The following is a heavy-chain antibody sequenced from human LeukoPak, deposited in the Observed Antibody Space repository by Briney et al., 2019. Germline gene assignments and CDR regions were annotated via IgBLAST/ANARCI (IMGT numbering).Heavy chain of an antibody. CDR2: IYYGENA. D-gene: IGHD6-19*01. CDR1: GGPIRSSSYY. CDR3: ARDRTYSSGFET. J-gene: IGHJ5*02. V-gene: IGHV4-39*07. Sequence: SETLSLTCTVSGGPIRSSSYYWGWIRQPPGKGLEWIGSIYYGENASYNASLKSRITISVDTSKNEFSLKLTSVTATDTAIYYCARDRTYSSGFETWGQGTLVTVSS.